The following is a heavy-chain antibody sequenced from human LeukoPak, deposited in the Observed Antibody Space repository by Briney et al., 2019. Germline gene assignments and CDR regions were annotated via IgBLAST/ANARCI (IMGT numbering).Heavy chain of an antibody. CDR2: IYHSGST. CDR3: ARAQRSWIQPYFDY. Sequence: SETLSLTCAVSGGSISSGGYSWSWIRQPPGKGLEWIGYIYHSGSTYYNPSLKSRVTISVDRSKNQFSLKLSSVTAADTAVYYCARAQRSWIQPYFDYWGQGTLVTVSS. V-gene: IGHV4-30-2*01. J-gene: IGHJ4*02. D-gene: IGHD5-18*01. CDR1: GGSISSGGYS.